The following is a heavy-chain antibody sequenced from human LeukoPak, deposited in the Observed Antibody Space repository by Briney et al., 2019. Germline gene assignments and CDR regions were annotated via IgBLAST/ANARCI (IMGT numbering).Heavy chain of an antibody. CDR3: ARVEGLAAAGT. V-gene: IGHV3-30*01. CDR1: GFTFSSYA. D-gene: IGHD6-13*01. CDR2: ISYDGSNK. J-gene: IGHJ4*02. Sequence: GRSLRLSCAASGFTFSSYAMHWVRQAPGKGLEWVAVISYDGSNKYYADSVKGRFTISRDNSKNTLYLQMNSLRAEDTAVYYCARVEGLAAAGTWGQGTLVTVSS.